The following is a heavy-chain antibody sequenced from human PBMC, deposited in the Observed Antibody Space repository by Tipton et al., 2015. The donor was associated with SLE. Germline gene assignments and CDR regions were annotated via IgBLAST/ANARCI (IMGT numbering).Heavy chain of an antibody. D-gene: IGHD5-18*01. Sequence: TLSLTCTVSGGSISSSSYYWGWIRQPPGKGLEWIGSIYYSGSTYYNPSLKSRVTISVDTSKNQFSLKLSSVTAADTAVYYCARRADTSHTWGQGTMVTVSS. CDR2: IYYSGST. CDR3: ARRADTSHT. V-gene: IGHV4-39*01. J-gene: IGHJ3*02. CDR1: GGSISSSSYY.